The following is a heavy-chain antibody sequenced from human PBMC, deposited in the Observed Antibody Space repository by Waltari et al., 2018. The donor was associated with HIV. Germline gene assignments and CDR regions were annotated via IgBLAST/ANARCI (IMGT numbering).Heavy chain of an antibody. CDR2: NSPVLSIA. Sequence: QVQLVQSGAAVKKPGSSVKVSCKASGRTFSRYAISWVRQAPGQELEWMGRNSPVLSIANDGQKFQGRVTITAYKSTSTAYMELSSLRSEGTAVYYCVADRRAAAGTVDYWGQGALVTVSS. J-gene: IGHJ4*02. D-gene: IGHD6-13*01. V-gene: IGHV1-69*04. CDR1: GRTFSRYA. CDR3: VADRRAAAGTVDY.